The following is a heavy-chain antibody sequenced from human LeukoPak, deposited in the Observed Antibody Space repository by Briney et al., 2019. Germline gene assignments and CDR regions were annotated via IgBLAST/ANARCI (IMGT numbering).Heavy chain of an antibody. Sequence: PSETLSLTCTVSGGSISTYYWSWIRQPPGKGLEWIGYVYYSGSTNYNPSLKSRVTISVDTSKNQFSLKLSSVTAADTAVYYCARRSVMTAINFNAFDIWGRGTMVTVSS. CDR1: GGSISTYY. CDR2: VYYSGST. D-gene: IGHD2-21*02. V-gene: IGHV4-59*08. CDR3: ARRSVMTAINFNAFDI. J-gene: IGHJ3*02.